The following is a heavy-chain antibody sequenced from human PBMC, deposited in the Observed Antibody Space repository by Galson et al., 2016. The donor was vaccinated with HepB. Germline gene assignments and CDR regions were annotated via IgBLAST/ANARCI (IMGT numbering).Heavy chain of an antibody. J-gene: IGHJ4*02. D-gene: IGHD6-19*01. CDR1: AFDFSRHW. CDR3: GFGGWLDY. CDR2: IKRDGSEE. V-gene: IGHV3-7*01. Sequence: SLRLSCAVSAFDFSRHWMSWVRQAPGKGLEWVANIKRDGSEENYADAVRGRFTISRDNAKNTLYLQMSSLRAEDTAVYYCGFGGWLDYWGPGTLVTVSS.